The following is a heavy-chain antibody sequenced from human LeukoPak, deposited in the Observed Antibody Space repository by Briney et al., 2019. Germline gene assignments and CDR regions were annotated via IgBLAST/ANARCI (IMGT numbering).Heavy chain of an antibody. V-gene: IGHV1-18*01. CDR1: GYTFTSYG. J-gene: IGHJ4*02. Sequence: ASVKVSCKATGYTFTSYGISWVRQAPGQGLEWMGWISAYNGNTNYAQKLQGRVTMTTDTSTSTAYMELRSLRPDDTAVYYCARPYYDSSAPPYDYWGQGTLVTVSS. CDR2: ISAYNGNT. CDR3: ARPYYDSSAPPYDY. D-gene: IGHD3-22*01.